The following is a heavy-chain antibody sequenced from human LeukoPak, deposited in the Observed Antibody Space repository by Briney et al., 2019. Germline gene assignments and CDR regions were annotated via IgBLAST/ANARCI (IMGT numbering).Heavy chain of an antibody. Sequence: SETLSLTCAVYGGSFSGYYWSWIRQPPGKGLEWIGEINHSGSTNYNPSLKSRVTISVDTSKNQFSLKLSSVTAADTAVYYCARGFEDTAMANNYYMDVWGKGTTVTVSS. V-gene: IGHV4-34*01. CDR1: GGSFSGYY. D-gene: IGHD5-18*01. J-gene: IGHJ6*03. CDR2: INHSGST. CDR3: ARGFEDTAMANNYYMDV.